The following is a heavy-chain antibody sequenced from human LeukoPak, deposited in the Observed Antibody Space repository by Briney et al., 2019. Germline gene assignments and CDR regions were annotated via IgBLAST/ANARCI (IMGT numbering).Heavy chain of an antibody. CDR2: ISGSGDST. D-gene: IGHD3-3*01. CDR1: GYTFTGYY. Sequence: SCKASGYTFTGYYMHWVRQAPGKGLEWVSAISGSGDSTSYADSVKGRFTISRGNSKNTLYLQMNSLRAEDTAVYYCAKGDAEWGERYFDYWGQGIVVTVSS. J-gene: IGHJ4*02. V-gene: IGHV3-23*01. CDR3: AKGDAEWGERYFDY.